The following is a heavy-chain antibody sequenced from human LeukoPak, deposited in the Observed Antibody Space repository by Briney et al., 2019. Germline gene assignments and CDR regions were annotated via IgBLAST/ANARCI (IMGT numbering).Heavy chain of an antibody. D-gene: IGHD3-10*01. CDR3: AAALLRGDQHWYFDI. J-gene: IGHJ2*01. Sequence: GGSLRLSCAASGFSVSDNYVTWVRQAPGRGLEWISVMYLGPYSYRADSVKARTSISRDTSKNTVDLEMNCLRAEDTAVYYCAAALLRGDQHWYFDIWGRGTLVTVS. CDR2: MYLGPYS. CDR1: GFSVSDNY. V-gene: IGHV3-66*01.